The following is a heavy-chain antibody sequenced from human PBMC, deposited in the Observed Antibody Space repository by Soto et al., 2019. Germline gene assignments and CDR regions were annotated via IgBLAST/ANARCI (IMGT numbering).Heavy chain of an antibody. CDR3: AKGGVGASDY. J-gene: IGHJ4*02. D-gene: IGHD1-26*01. CDR2: IIPILGIA. Sequence: QVQLVQSGAEVKKPGSSVKVSCKASGGTFSSYTISWVRQAPGQGREWMGRIIPILGIANYAQKFQGRVTITADKSTSTAYMELSSLRSEDTSVYYCAKGGVGASDYWGQGTLVTVSS. CDR1: GGTFSSYT. V-gene: IGHV1-69*02.